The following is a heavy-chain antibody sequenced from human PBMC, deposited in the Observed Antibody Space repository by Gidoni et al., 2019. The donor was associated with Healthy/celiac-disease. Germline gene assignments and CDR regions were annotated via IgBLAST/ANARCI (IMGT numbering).Heavy chain of an antibody. J-gene: IGHJ4*02. CDR1: GFPFSSYG. CDR2: ISYDGSNK. CDR3: AKGDSYGHGFDY. Sequence: QVQLVESGGGVVQPGRSLRLSCAASGFPFSSYGMHWVRQAPGKGLEWVAVISYDGSNKYYADSVKGRFTISRDNSKNTLYLQMNSLRAEDTAVYYCAKGDSYGHGFDYWGQGTLVTVSS. V-gene: IGHV3-30*18. D-gene: IGHD5-18*01.